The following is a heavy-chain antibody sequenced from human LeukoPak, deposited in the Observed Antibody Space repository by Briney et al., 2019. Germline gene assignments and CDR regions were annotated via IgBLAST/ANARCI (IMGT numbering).Heavy chain of an antibody. CDR2: ISSSSSYI. CDR1: GFTFDDHS. V-gene: IGHV3-21*01. J-gene: IGHJ6*02. CDR3: ARVGGYCSSTSCYTDYYYGMDV. D-gene: IGHD2-2*02. Sequence: PGGSLRLSCAASGFTFDDHSMNWVRQAPGKGLEWVSSISSSSSYIYYADSVKGRFTISRDNAKNSLYLQMNSLRAEDTAVYYCARVGGYCSSTSCYTDYYYGMDVWGQGTTVTVSS.